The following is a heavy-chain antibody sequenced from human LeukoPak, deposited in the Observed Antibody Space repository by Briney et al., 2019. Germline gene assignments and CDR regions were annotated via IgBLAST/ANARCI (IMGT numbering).Heavy chain of an antibody. CDR2: ISAYNGNT. D-gene: IGHD1-1*01. CDR3: ARDLPKYNWNDAEEVDY. Sequence: ASVKVSCKASGYTFINYGISWVRQAPGQGLEWMGWISAYNGNTNYAQKLQGRVTMTTDTSTSTAYMELRSLRPDDTAVYYCARDLPKYNWNDAEEVDYWGQGTLVTVSS. J-gene: IGHJ4*02. CDR1: GYTFINYG. V-gene: IGHV1-18*01.